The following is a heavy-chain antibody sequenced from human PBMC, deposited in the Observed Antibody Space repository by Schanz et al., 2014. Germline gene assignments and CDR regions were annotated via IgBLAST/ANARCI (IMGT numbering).Heavy chain of an antibody. CDR3: VREESYYGAGSYRY. Sequence: EVQLVESGGGVVQPGRSLRLSCAASGFTFSDSWMHWVRQAPGKGLVWVSRTSHDGSFTTFADSVKGRFAISRDDAQNSVYLQMNSLRAEDTSVYHCVREESYYGAGSYRYWGPGTLVTVSS. CDR1: GFTFSDSW. D-gene: IGHD3-10*01. J-gene: IGHJ4*02. V-gene: IGHV3-74*01. CDR2: TSHDGSFT.